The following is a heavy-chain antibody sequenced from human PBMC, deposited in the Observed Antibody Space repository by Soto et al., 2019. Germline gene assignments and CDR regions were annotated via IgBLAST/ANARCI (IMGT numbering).Heavy chain of an antibody. CDR2: IFSDTA. CDR1: GGSFVYRA. V-gene: IGHV1-69*05. Sequence: QLVQSGAEVKRPGSSVKVSCRASGGSFVYRAVTWLRQAPGQGLGWMGHIFSDTADSAHTFQGRVTISTNKSTATAYMPLDCMTSNDTAVYYCATASLYFPGRQGSVATWGQRTLVTVSS. J-gene: IGHJ5*02. CDR3: ATASLYFPGRQGSVAT. D-gene: IGHD3-9*01.